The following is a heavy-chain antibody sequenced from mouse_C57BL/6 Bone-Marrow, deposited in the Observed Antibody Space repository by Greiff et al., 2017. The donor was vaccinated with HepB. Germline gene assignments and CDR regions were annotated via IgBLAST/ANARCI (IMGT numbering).Heavy chain of an antibody. CDR2: ISNGGGST. D-gene: IGHD1-1*01. Sequence: EVKLVASGGGLVQPGGSLKLSCAASGFTFSDYYMYWVRQTPEKRLEWVAYISNGGGSTYYPETVKGRFTISRDNAKNTLYLQMSRLKSEDTAMYYCARHEVYYGSPLAYWGQGTLVTVSA. J-gene: IGHJ3*01. V-gene: IGHV5-12*01. CDR1: GFTFSDYY. CDR3: ARHEVYYGSPLAY.